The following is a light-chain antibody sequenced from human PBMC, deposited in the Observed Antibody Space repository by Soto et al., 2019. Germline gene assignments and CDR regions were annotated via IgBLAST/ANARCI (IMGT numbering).Light chain of an antibody. CDR2: LGS. Sequence: DIVMTQSPLSLPVNPGEPASISCRSSQSLLHSNGYNYLDWYLQKPGQSPQLLIYLGSNRASGVPDRFSGSGSGTDFTLKISRVEAEDVGVYYCMQALQTLPITFGQGTKVDIK. CDR3: MQALQTLPIT. CDR1: QSLLHSNGYNY. V-gene: IGKV2-28*01. J-gene: IGKJ2*01.